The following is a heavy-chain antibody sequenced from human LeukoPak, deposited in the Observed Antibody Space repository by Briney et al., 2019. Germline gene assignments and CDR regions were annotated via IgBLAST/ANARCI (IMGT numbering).Heavy chain of an antibody. J-gene: IGHJ5*02. CDR2: IKQDGVEQ. Sequence: GGSLRLSCAASGFTFSSFWMSWVRQAPGKGLEWVANIKQDGVEQYYVDSVEGRFTISRDNAKSSLFLQMNSLRAEDTAVYYCARISQRSFDPCGQGTLVTVSS. D-gene: IGHD2-15*01. CDR3: ARISQRSFDP. V-gene: IGHV3-7*05. CDR1: GFTFSSFW.